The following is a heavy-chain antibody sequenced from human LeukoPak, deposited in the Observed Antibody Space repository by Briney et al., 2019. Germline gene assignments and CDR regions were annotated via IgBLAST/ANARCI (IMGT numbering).Heavy chain of an antibody. D-gene: IGHD1-26*01. CDR1: GYTFTSYG. CDR2: INPNSGGT. Sequence: ASVKVSCKASGYTFTSYGISWVRQAPGQGLEWMGWINPNSGGTNYAQKFQGRVTMTRDTSISTAYMELSRLRSDDTAVYYCARAYPPRRHSGSYSGGAFDIWGQGTMVTVSS. V-gene: IGHV1-2*02. J-gene: IGHJ3*02. CDR3: ARAYPPRRHSGSYSGGAFDI.